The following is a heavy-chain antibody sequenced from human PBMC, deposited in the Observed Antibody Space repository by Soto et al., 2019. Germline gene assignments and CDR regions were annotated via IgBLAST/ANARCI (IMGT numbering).Heavy chain of an antibody. V-gene: IGHV4-39*01. Sequence: QLQLQESGPGLVKPSETLSLTCTVSGGSISSSSYYWGWIRQPPGKGLEWIGSIYYSGSTYYNPSLKSRVTISVDTSKNQFSLKLSSVTAADTAVYYCVTQEGYSGYDETNYYMDVWGKGTTVTVSS. CDR1: GGSISSSSYY. J-gene: IGHJ6*03. CDR2: IYYSGST. CDR3: VTQEGYSGYDETNYYMDV. D-gene: IGHD5-12*01.